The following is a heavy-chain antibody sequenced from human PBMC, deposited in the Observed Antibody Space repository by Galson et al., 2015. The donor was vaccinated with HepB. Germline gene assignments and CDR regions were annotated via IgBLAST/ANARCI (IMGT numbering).Heavy chain of an antibody. CDR2: ISYDGSNK. CDR3: AREEDDYEIRAFDY. Sequence: SLRLSCAASGFTFSSYAMHWVRQAPGKGLEWVAVISYDGSNKYYADSVKGRFTIPRDNSKNTLYLQMNSLRAEDTAVYYCAREEDDYEIRAFDYWGQGTLVTVSS. CDR1: GFTFSSYA. V-gene: IGHV3-30*04. D-gene: IGHD4-17*01. J-gene: IGHJ4*02.